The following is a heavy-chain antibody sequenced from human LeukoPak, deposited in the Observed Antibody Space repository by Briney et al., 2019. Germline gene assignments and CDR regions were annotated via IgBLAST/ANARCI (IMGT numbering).Heavy chain of an antibody. D-gene: IGHD2-15*01. J-gene: IGHJ6*03. CDR2: IIPMFGSA. Sequence: SVKVSCKASGDIFNSYGISWVRQAPGQGLEWMGGIIPMFGSANYAQNLQGRVTMTTDYSTNTAYMELSSLSSEDTAVYYCARVGRSRGSLPNSYYYMDVWGKGTAVTVSS. CDR3: ARVGRSRGSLPNSYYYMDV. V-gene: IGHV1-69*05. CDR1: GDIFNSYG.